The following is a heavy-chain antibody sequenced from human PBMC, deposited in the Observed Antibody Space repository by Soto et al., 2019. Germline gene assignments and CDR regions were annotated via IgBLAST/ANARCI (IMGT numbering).Heavy chain of an antibody. J-gene: IGHJ4*02. CDR2: IWHDGRNK. CDR3: ASRSPALDY. Sequence: QVQRVESGGCVVQPGRSLRLSCAASGFTFSNFGMHWVRQAPGKGLEWVAVIWHDGRNKYYADFVKGRFTISRDNSKNTLYLQMNSLRAEDTAVYYCASRSPALDYWGQGTLVTVSS. CDR1: GFTFSNFG. D-gene: IGHD2-2*01. V-gene: IGHV3-33*01.